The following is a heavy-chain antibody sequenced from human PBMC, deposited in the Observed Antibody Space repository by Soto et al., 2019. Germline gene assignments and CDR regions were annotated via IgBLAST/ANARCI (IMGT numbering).Heavy chain of an antibody. CDR2: IYPRDSDT. V-gene: IGHV5-51*01. CDR3: ATSTVSYVDIVSSTTRGYFDH. D-gene: IGHD5-12*01. J-gene: IGHJ4*01. Sequence: PGESLKISCKVSGDSFPSFWIGWVRQVPGKGLEWMGIIYPRDSDTRYSPSFQGLVTISADKSISTAYLQWSSLKASDTAIYYCATSTVSYVDIVSSTTRGYFDHWGQGTLVTVSS. CDR1: GDSFPSFW.